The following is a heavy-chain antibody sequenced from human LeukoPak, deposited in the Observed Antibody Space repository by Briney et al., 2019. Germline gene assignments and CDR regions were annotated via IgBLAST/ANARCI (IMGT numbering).Heavy chain of an antibody. D-gene: IGHD3-9*01. CDR2: MNPNSGNI. V-gene: IGHV1-8*02. Sequence: ASVKVSCKASGYTFTSYDINWVRQATGQGLEWMGWMNPNSGNIGYAQKFQGRVTMTRNTSISTAYMELSSLRSEDTAVYYCARMSSGVLRYFDWLFVAFDIWGQGTMVTVSS. J-gene: IGHJ3*02. CDR1: GYTFTSYD. CDR3: ARMSSGVLRYFDWLFVAFDI.